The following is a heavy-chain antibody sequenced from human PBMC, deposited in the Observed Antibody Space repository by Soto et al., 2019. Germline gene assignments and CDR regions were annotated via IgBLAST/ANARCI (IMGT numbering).Heavy chain of an antibody. J-gene: IGHJ4*02. V-gene: IGHV3-23*01. D-gene: IGHD5-12*01. CDR2: ITGTGGTT. CDR3: TREVDIVATGDY. Sequence: EVQLLESGGGLVQPGGSLRLSCAASGFMFTSYAMSWVRQAPGMRLEWVSSITGTGGTTYYADSVKGRFAVSRDSSKNTLYLQMNRPRAEETAVYYCTREVDIVATGDYWGQGTLVTVSS. CDR1: GFMFTSYA.